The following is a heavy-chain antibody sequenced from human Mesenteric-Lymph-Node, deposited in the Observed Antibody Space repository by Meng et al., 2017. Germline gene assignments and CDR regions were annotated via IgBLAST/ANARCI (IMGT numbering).Heavy chain of an antibody. J-gene: IGHJ4*02. V-gene: IGHV1-2*06. D-gene: IGHD3-22*01. CDR1: GYTLTGYY. CDR3: ATDPPYYYDSSGYG. Sequence: ASVKVSCKASGYTLTGYYMHWVRQAPGQGLEWMGRINPNSGGTNYAQKFQGRVTMTRDTSISTAYMELSSLRSEDTAVYYCATDPPYYYDSSGYGWGQGTLVTVSS. CDR2: INPNSGGT.